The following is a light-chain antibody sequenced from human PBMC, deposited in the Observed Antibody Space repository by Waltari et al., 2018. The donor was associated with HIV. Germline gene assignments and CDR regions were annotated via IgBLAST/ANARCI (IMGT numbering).Light chain of an antibody. J-gene: IGLJ3*02. CDR2: DVS. CDR1: TSDVGAYNF. Sequence: QSALTQPPSVSGSPGQSVTISCTGTTSDVGAYNFVSWYQQHPGKAPKVLIYDVSKWPSGVPDRFSGSKSGNTASLTSSGLQAEDEADYYCCSYAGSYTWVLGGGTKLTVL. V-gene: IGLV2-11*01. CDR3: CSYAGSYTWV.